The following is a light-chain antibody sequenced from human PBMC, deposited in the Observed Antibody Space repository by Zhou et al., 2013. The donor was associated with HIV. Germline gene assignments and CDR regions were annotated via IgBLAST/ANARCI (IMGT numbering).Light chain of an antibody. J-gene: IGKJ3*01. CDR3: QHPWA. Sequence: DVQLTQSPSTLSASVGDRVTITCRASQSISGWLAWYQQKPGRAPELLIYKASSLESGVPSRFSGSGSGTEFTLTISSLQPDDFATYYCQHPWAFGPGTKVDIK. CDR1: QSISGW. CDR2: KAS. V-gene: IGKV1-5*03.